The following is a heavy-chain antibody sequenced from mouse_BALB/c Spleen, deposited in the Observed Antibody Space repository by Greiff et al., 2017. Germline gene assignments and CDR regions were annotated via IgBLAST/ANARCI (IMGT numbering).Heavy chain of an antibody. CDR2: IYPGNVNT. V-gene: IGHV1S56*01. CDR3: ARSYYRYDYYAMDY. D-gene: IGHD2-14*01. CDR1: SYTFTSYY. Sequence: QVQLQQSGPELVKPGASVRISCKASSYTFTSYYIHWVKQRPGQGLEWIGWIYPGNVNTKYNEKFKGKATLTADKSSSTAYMQLSSLTSEDSAVYFCARSYYRYDYYAMDYWGQGTSVTVSS. J-gene: IGHJ4*01.